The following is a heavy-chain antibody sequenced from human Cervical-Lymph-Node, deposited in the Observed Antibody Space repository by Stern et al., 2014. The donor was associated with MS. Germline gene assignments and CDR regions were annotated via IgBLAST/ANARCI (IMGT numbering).Heavy chain of an antibody. CDR3: ARSVNYFDSSAYI. D-gene: IGHD3-22*01. CDR2: IYESGSA. CDR1: GGTISNGTYA. J-gene: IGHJ3*02. Sequence: VQLVESGSGLVKPSQTLSLTCAVSGGTISNGTYAWSWIRQPPGKGLEWIGDIYESGSAFYNPSLKRRVTLSLDRSKNQFSLKLRSVTAADTAVYFCARSVNYFDSSAYIWGQGTMVTVSS. V-gene: IGHV4-30-2*01.